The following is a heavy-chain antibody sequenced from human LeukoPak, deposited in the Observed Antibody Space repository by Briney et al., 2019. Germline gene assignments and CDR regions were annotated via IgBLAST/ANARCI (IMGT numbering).Heavy chain of an antibody. CDR3: AREYYGSGEKNHYMDV. J-gene: IGHJ6*03. CDR2: IYSGGST. V-gene: IGHV3-66*02. Sequence: PGGSLRLSCAASGFTVSRNYMSWVRQAPGKGLEWVSVIYSGGSTYYADSVKGRFTISRDNSKNTLYLQMNSLRAEDTAVYYCAREYYGSGEKNHYMDVWGKGTTVTVSS. CDR1: GFTVSRNY. D-gene: IGHD3-10*01.